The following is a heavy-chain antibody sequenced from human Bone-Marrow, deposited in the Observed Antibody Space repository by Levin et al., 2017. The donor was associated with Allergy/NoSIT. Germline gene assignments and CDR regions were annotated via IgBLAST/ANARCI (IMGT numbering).Heavy chain of an antibody. J-gene: IGHJ4*02. D-gene: IGHD6-6*01. V-gene: IGHV5-51*01. CDR1: GYTFTNQW. CDR2: IYPGDSDT. Sequence: GGSLRLSCKASGYTFTNQWIAWVRQMPGKGLEWMGLIYPGDSDTRYSPSFQGQVTMSVDKSISTAYLEWSSLKASDTAVYYCAKSGSSLEYWGQGTLVTVSS. CDR3: AKSGSSLEY.